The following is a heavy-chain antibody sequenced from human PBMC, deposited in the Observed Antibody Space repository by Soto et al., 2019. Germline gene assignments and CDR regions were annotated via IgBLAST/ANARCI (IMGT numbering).Heavy chain of an antibody. V-gene: IGHV3-11*01. CDR1: GFTFSDYY. CDR2: ISSSGSTI. D-gene: IGHD2-2*01. J-gene: IGHJ6*03. Sequence: GGSLRLSCSASGFTFSDYYMSWIRQAPGKGLEWVSYISSSGSTIYYADSVKGRFTISRDNAKNSLYLQMNSLRAEDTAVYYCARGTYQLLSNYYYYMDVWGKGTTVTVSS. CDR3: ARGTYQLLSNYYYYMDV.